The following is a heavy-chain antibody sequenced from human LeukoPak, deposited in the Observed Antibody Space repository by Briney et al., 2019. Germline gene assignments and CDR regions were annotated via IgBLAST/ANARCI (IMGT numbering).Heavy chain of an antibody. D-gene: IGHD3-9*01. Sequence: GGSLRLSCAASGFTFSNYAMSWVRQAPRKGLEWVSAITGGGSGIYYADSMKSRFTISRDNSKNTLYLQINSLRAENTAVYYCAKWGDYDVLTGYYVSDYWGQGTLVTVSS. CDR1: GFTFSNYA. J-gene: IGHJ4*02. CDR2: ITGGGSGI. CDR3: AKWGDYDVLTGYYVSDY. V-gene: IGHV3-23*01.